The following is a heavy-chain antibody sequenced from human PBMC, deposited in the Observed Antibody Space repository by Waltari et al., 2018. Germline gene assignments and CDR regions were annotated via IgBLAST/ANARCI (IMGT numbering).Heavy chain of an antibody. CDR3: ARLVGATPPEGHWFDP. Sequence: VQLVQSGAEVKKPGESLKISCKGSGYSFTSSWTGWVRPMPRKGLEWMGIIYPGDSDTRYSPSFQGQVTISADKSISTAYLQWSSLKASDTAMYYCARLVGATPPEGHWFDPWGQGTLVTVSS. CDR2: IYPGDSDT. D-gene: IGHD1-26*01. J-gene: IGHJ5*02. V-gene: IGHV5-51*01. CDR1: GYSFTSSW.